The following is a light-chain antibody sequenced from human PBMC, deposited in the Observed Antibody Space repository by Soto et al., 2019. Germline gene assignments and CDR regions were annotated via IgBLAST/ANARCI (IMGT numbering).Light chain of an antibody. CDR2: GAS. V-gene: IGKV3-20*01. J-gene: IGKJ1*01. Sequence: VLTQSPDTLSVAPGGRSRLSSNAIQSVSSSYLAWYQQKPGQAPRLLIYGASSRATGIPDRFSGSWSGTDFTLTISRLEPVDFAVYYCQQYGSSPTWTFGQGTKVDI. CDR3: QQYGSSPTWT. CDR1: QSVSSSY.